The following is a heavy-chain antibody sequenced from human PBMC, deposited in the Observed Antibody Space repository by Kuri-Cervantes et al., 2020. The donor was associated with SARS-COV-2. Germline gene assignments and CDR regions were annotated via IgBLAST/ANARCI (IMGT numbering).Heavy chain of an antibody. CDR3: ARSTNYYGFPDAFAI. V-gene: IGHV4-38-2*01. CDR2: IYTSGST. D-gene: IGHD3-10*01. Sequence: SETLSLTFSVSGYSISSGYYWGWVRQPPGKGLEWIGYIYTSGSTNYNPSLKSRVTISVDTSKNQFSLKLSSVTAADTAVYYCARSTNYYGFPDAFAILAHGPIVTVSS. J-gene: IGHJ3*02. CDR1: GYSISSGYY.